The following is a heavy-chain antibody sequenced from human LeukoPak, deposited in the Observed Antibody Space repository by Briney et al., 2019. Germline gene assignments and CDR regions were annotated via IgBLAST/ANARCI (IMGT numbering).Heavy chain of an antibody. CDR1: GGSISSGGYY. V-gene: IGHV4-30-2*01. J-gene: IGHJ3*02. Sequence: SETLSLTCTVSGGSISSGGYYWSWIRQPPGKGLEWIGYIYHSGSTYYNPSLKSRVTISVDRSKNQFSLKLSSVTAADTAVYYCARDLGVQLERRPDAFDIWGQGTMVTVSS. D-gene: IGHD1-1*01. CDR3: ARDLGVQLERRPDAFDI. CDR2: IYHSGST.